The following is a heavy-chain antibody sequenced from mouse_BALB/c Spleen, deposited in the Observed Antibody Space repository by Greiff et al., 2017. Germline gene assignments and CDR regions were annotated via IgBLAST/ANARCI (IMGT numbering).Heavy chain of an antibody. D-gene: IGHD3-3*01. J-gene: IGHJ4*01. Sequence: EVKLEESGGGLVKPGGSLKLSCAASGFTFSSYAMSWVRQSPEKRLEWVAEISSGGSYTYYPDTVTGRFTISRDNAKNTLYLEMSSLRSEDTAMYYCAKGAVRDAMDYWGQGTSVTVSS. CDR1: GFTFSSYA. CDR3: AKGAVRDAMDY. CDR2: ISSGGSYT. V-gene: IGHV5-9-4*01.